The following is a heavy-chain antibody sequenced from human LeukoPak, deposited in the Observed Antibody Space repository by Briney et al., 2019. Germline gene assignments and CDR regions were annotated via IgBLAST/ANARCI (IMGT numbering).Heavy chain of an antibody. D-gene: IGHD3-16*01. V-gene: IGHV4-34*01. CDR2: INHSGST. J-gene: IGHJ4*02. CDR1: GGSFSGYY. CDR3: ARGKGLDY. Sequence: PSETLSLTCAVYGGSFSGYYWSWIRQPPGKGLEWIGEINHSGSTNYNPSLKSRVTISVDTSKNQFSLKLSSVTAADTAVYYCARGKGLDYWGQETLVTVSS.